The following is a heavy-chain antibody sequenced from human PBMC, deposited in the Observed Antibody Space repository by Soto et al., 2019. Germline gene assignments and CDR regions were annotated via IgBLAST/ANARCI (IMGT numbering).Heavy chain of an antibody. D-gene: IGHD1-1*01. V-gene: IGHV4-39*01. CDR3: ARQYRGHWYFDY. CDR2: IYYSGST. CDR1: GGSISSSSYY. Sequence: SETLSLTCTVSGGSISSSSYYWGWIRQPPGKGLEWIGSIYYSGSTYYNPSLKSRVTISVDTSKNQFSLKLSSVTAADTAVYYCARQYRGHWYFDYWGQGTLVTVSS. J-gene: IGHJ4*02.